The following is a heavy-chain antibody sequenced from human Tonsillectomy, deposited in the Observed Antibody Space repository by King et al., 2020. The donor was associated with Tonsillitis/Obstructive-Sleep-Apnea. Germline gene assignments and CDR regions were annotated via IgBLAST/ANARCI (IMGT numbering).Heavy chain of an antibody. V-gene: IGHV4-59*08. CDR1: GGSISSYY. J-gene: IGHJ2*01. D-gene: IGHD4-17*01. Sequence: QLQESGPGLVKPSETLSLTCTVSGGSISSYYWSWIRQPPGKGLEWIGYIYYSGSTNYNPSLKSRVTISVDTSKNQFSLKLSSVTAADTAVYYCARRPTVTDRRTLWYFDLWGRGTLVTVSS. CDR2: IYYSGST. CDR3: ARRPTVTDRRTLWYFDL.